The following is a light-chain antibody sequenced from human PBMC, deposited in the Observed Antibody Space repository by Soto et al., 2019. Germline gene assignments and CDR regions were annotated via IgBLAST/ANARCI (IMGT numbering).Light chain of an antibody. Sequence: EILVTQSPDTLSVSPGERVTLSGRVSQRLSSKLAWYQQRPGQAPRLLIYGASSRATGIPDRFSGSGSGTDFTLTISRLEPEDFAVYYCQQYGSSSWTFGQGTK. CDR2: GAS. CDR3: QQYGSSSWT. J-gene: IGKJ1*01. V-gene: IGKV3-20*01. CDR1: QRLSSK.